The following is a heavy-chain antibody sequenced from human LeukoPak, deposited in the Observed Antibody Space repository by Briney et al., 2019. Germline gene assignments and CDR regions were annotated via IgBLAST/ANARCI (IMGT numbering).Heavy chain of an antibody. CDR1: GGSISSSSYY. V-gene: IGHV4-39*07. D-gene: IGHD4-17*01. CDR3: ASGSYGDYVE. J-gene: IGHJ4*02. CDR2: VYYSGST. Sequence: SETLSLTCTVSGGSISSSSYYWGWIRQPPGKGLEWIGSVYYSGSTYYNPSLKSRVTISVDTSKNQFSLKLSSVTAADTAVYYCASGSYGDYVEWGQGTLVTVSS.